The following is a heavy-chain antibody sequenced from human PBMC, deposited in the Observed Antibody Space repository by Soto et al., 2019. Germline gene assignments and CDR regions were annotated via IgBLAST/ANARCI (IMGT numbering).Heavy chain of an antibody. CDR3: AEAAGGGLPVY. Sequence: ASVKVSCKASGYIFTNYYMHWVRQAPGQGLEWMGIINPRGGGTRYAQKFQGRVTMTGDTSTRTVYMDLNTLTSEDTAVYYCAEAAGGGLPVYWGSDPWSSSPQ. V-gene: IGHV1-46*03. J-gene: IGHJ4*02. D-gene: IGHD5-18*01. CDR2: INPRGGGT. CDR1: GYIFTNYY.